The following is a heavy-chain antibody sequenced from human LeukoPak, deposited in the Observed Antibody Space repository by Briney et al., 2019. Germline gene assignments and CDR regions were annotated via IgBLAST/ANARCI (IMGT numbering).Heavy chain of an antibody. CDR3: ARRCGGDCYSKMGLDL. V-gene: IGHV4-39*01. J-gene: IGHJ5*02. Sequence: SETLSLTCIVSGDFTSNSIYYWAWIRQPPGEGLEWIGSIHYSGKTYYYPSLKSRVTMSVDTSKNQFSLKLSSVTAADTAGYYCARRCGGDCYSKMGLDLWGQGTAVRLSS. D-gene: IGHD2-21*02. CDR2: IHYSGKT. CDR1: GDFTSNSIYY.